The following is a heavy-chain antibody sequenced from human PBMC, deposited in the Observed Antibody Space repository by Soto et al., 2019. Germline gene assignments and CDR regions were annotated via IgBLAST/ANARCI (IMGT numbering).Heavy chain of an antibody. D-gene: IGHD3-10*01. V-gene: IGHV3-48*01. J-gene: IGHJ4*02. Sequence: EVQLVESGGGLVQPGGSLRLSCVASGFNFNDYSMHWVRQAPGKGLEWISYITSSSSPTYYADSVKGRFTISRDNVENSLYLQMNGRGAGDTGVFFWGRGRGGGGFSHWGQGTLVTVSS. CDR3: GRGRGGGGFSH. CDR1: GFNFNDYS. CDR2: ITSSSSPT.